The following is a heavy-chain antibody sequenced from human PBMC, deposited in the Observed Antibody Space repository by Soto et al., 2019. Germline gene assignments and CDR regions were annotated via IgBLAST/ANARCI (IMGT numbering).Heavy chain of an antibody. CDR1: GFTFSSYS. Sequence: GGSLRLSCAASGFTFSSYSMNWVRQAPGKGLEWVSYISSSSSTIYYADSVKGRFTISRDNAKNSLYLQMNSLRDEDTAVYYCARKTQSIATYYYGMDVWGQGTTVTVSS. J-gene: IGHJ6*02. CDR3: ARKTQSIATYYYGMDV. CDR2: ISSSSSTI. V-gene: IGHV3-48*02. D-gene: IGHD6-6*01.